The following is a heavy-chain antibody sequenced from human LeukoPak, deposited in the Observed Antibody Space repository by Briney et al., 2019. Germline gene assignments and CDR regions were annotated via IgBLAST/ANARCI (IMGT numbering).Heavy chain of an antibody. CDR3: ARNYGHNSKYFDF. D-gene: IGHD4-17*01. J-gene: IGHJ4*02. CDR1: GYTLSDYF. CDR2: ISPEGGDT. V-gene: IGHV1-2*02. Sequence: ASVKVSCKASGYTLSDYFMHLVRQAPGQGLEWMGWISPEGGDTHYAQRFQGRVTMTRDTTISTAYMELTSLSSDDTAVYYCARNYGHNSKYFDFWGQGTLVTVSS.